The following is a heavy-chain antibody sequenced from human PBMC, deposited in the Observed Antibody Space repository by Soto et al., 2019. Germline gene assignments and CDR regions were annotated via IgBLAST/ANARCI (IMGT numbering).Heavy chain of an antibody. J-gene: IGHJ5*02. Sequence: SETLSLTCGVYGGSLSGYFWSWIRQPPGKGLEWIGDIDHGGSTNCNPSLESRVTMSVDTSKNQFSLRLSSLTAADTAVYYCAALRFGPWGQGTLVTVSS. D-gene: IGHD3-3*02. CDR3: AALRFGP. V-gene: IGHV4-34*01. CDR1: GGSLSGYF. CDR2: IDHGGST.